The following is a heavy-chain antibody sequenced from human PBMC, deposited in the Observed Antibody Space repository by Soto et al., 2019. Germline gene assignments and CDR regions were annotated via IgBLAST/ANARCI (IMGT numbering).Heavy chain of an antibody. CDR1: GFIFSSYA. D-gene: IGHD6-13*01. J-gene: IGHJ4*02. Sequence: GESLKISCGASGFIFSSYAMHWVRQAPGKGLEWVAVISYDASNKYYADSVKGRFTISRDNSKNTLYLQMNSLRAEDTAVYYCARGYSSSSAAFDYWGQGTLVTVSS. V-gene: IGHV3-30*04. CDR3: ARGYSSSSAAFDY. CDR2: ISYDASNK.